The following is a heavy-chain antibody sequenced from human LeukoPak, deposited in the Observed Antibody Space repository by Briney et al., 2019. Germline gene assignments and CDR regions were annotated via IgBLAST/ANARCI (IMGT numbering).Heavy chain of an antibody. CDR3: ARGYSYRFDY. V-gene: IGHV3-13*01. CDR2: IAANGDS. J-gene: IGHJ4*02. D-gene: IGHD4-11*01. CDR1: GFAFYNYD. Sequence: GGSLRLSCAASGFAFYNYDMHWVRQTGKDLEWVSVIAANGDSYYAGSVKGRFTISRNNGNNALYLQMNSLRDGDTAVYYCARGYSYRFDYWGQGTLVTVSS.